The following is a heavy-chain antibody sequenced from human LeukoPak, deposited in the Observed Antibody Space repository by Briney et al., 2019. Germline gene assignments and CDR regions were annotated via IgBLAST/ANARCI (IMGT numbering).Heavy chain of an antibody. J-gene: IGHJ4*02. CDR1: GITFNSYS. V-gene: IGHV3-23*01. CDR2: MSGSGDTT. CDR3: AAAPSEETPLLPVDY. D-gene: IGHD4-23*01. Sequence: GGSLRLSCAASGITFNSYSMSWVRQAPGKGLEWVSSMSGSGDTTYYADSVEGRFTISRDSAKNTLYLQMNSLRADDTAVYYWAAAPSEETPLLPVDYWGQATLVTDSS.